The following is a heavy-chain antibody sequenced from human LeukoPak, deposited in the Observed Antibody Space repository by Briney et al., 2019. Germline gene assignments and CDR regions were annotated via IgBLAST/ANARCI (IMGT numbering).Heavy chain of an antibody. J-gene: IGHJ5*02. CDR1: GFTFSSYS. CDR3: ARGPTVTTS. CDR2: ISSSSSTI. D-gene: IGHD4-17*01. Sequence: GGSLRLSCAAPGFTFSSYSMNWVRQAPGKGLEWVSYISSSSSTIYYADSVKGRFTISRDNAKNSLYLQMNSLRAEDTAVYYCARGPTVTTSWGQGTLVTVSS. V-gene: IGHV3-48*04.